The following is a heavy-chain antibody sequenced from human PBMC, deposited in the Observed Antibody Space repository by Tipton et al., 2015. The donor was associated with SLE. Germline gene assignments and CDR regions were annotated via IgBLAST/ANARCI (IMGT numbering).Heavy chain of an antibody. CDR3: ARENDDNGY. CDR2: IIGAGKTK. V-gene: IGHV3-7*01. Sequence: SLRLSCVASGFTFTYYGMHWARQAPGKGLEWVATIIGAGKTKWYVDSVKGRFTISRDNAKNSQYLQMDSLRDEDTAVYYCARENDDNGYGGQGTLVTVYS. CDR1: GFTFTYYG. D-gene: IGHD1-1*01. J-gene: IGHJ4*02.